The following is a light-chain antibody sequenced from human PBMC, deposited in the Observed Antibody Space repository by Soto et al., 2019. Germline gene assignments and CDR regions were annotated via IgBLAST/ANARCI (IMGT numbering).Light chain of an antibody. CDR1: NSDVGGYNY. Sequence: QSALTQPASVSGSPGQSITISCTGTNSDVGGYNYVSWFRQHPGKAPKLVIYDVSNRPSGVSSRFSGSKSGNTASLTISGLQAEDEADYYCTSYTTSSTPRDVFGTGTKLTVL. V-gene: IGLV2-14*01. CDR3: TSYTTSSTPRDV. CDR2: DVS. J-gene: IGLJ1*01.